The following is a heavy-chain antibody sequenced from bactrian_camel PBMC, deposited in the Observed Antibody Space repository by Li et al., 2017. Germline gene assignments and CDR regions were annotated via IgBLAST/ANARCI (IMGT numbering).Heavy chain of an antibody. CDR3: APEMRRAKFSDFKGAPGPCTGI. J-gene: IGHJ4*01. D-gene: IGHD2*01. V-gene: IGHV3S60*01. CDR2: ISFRGEDNP. CDR1: GFTFDGTD. Sequence: HVQLVESGGGSVQAGGSLRLSCTASGFTFDGTDVGWYRQAPGNECELVSTISFRGEDNPYYANSVKGRFTVSHNSAKKTVYLQMNSLKAEDTAVYYCAPEMRRAKFSDFKGAPGPCTGIWGQGTQVTVS.